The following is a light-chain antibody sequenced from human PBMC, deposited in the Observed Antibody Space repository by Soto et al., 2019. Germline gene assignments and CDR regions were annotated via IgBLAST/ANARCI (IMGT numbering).Light chain of an antibody. V-gene: IGKV3-15*01. CDR1: QSISTN. J-gene: IGKJ1*01. CDR3: QQYNNWLGT. Sequence: EIVMTQSPATLSVSPGERVTLSCRASQSISTNLAWYQQKPGQAPRLLIYGASTRATGIPARFSGSGSGTEFTLTISSLQSEDFAVYYCQQYNNWLGTFGQGTKVDIK. CDR2: GAS.